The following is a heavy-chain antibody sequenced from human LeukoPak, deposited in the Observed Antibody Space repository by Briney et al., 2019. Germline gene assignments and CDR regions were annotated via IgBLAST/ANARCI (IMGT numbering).Heavy chain of an antibody. CDR3: AKGGDRQWMLDY. Sequence: QPGGSLRLSCAASGFTFSTYAMTWVRQAPGKGLEWVSAISGSGGSTYYADSVKGRFTISRDNSKNTLYLQMNSLRAEDTAVYYCAKGGDRQWMLDYWGQGTLVTVSS. CDR2: ISGSGGST. CDR1: GFTFSTYA. D-gene: IGHD6-19*01. J-gene: IGHJ4*02. V-gene: IGHV3-23*01.